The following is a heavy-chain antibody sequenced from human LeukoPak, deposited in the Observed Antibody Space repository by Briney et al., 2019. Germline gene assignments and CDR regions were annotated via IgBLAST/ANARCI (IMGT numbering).Heavy chain of an antibody. V-gene: IGHV3-23*01. CDR3: ARSLSSRFSGPRRPYYFAY. D-gene: IGHD3-16*02. CDR1: GFTLNNYA. CDR2: ISSSGGNT. Sequence: GGSLRLSCAASGFTLNNYAMSWVRQVPGKGLQWVSGISSSGGNTYYLDSVKGRSTISRDNSKNTLYLQMNSLRAEDTAVYYCARSLSSRFSGPRRPYYFAYWGQGTLVTVSS. J-gene: IGHJ4*02.